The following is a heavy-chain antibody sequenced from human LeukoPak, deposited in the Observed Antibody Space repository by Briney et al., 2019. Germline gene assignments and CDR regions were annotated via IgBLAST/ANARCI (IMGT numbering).Heavy chain of an antibody. J-gene: IGHJ4*02. CDR1: AFTFSSYG. CDR2: IRYDGNNK. CDR3: AKDNPLDY. V-gene: IGHV3-30*02. Sequence: GGSLRLSCAASAFTFSSYGMHWVRQAPGKGLEWVAFIRYDGNNKLYADSVKGRFTISRDNSKNTLYLHINSLRAEDTAVYYCAKDNPLDYWGQGTLVIVSS. D-gene: IGHD1-14*01.